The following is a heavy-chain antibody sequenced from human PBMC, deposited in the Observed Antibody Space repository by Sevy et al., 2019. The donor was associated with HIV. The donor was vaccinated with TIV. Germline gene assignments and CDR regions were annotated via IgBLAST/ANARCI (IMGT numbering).Heavy chain of an antibody. CDR1: GFTFSNYW. V-gene: IGHV3-7*01. CDR2: IKQDGSEK. Sequence: GGSLRLSCAVSGFTFSNYWMSWVRQAPGKGLEWVANIKQDGSEKYYVDSVKGRFTISRDNAKNSLYLQMNSLRAEDTAVYYCARTYRTDPFYYSGSGGYYYPSYFDYWGQGTLVTVSS. CDR3: ARTYRTDPFYYSGSGGYYYPSYFDY. D-gene: IGHD3-22*01. J-gene: IGHJ4*02.